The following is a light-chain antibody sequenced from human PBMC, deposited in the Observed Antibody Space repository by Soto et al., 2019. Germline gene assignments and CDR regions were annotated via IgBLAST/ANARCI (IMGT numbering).Light chain of an antibody. CDR3: QQYNSYSWT. V-gene: IGKV1-5*03. J-gene: IGKJ1*01. CDR1: QSISSW. CDR2: KAS. Sequence: DIQMSQSPSTLSASVGDRVTITWRASQSISSWLAWYQQKPGKAPKLLIYKASSLESGVPSRFSGSGSGTEFTLTISSLQPDDFATYYCQQYNSYSWTFGQGTKVDI.